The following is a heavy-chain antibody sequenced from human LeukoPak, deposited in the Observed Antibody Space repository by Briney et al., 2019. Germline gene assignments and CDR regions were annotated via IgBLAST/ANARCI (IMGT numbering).Heavy chain of an antibody. CDR1: GGSISSGDYY. Sequence: SETLSLTCTVSGGSISSGDYYWSWIRQPPGKGLEWIGYIYYSGSTYYNPSLKSRVTISVDTSKNQFSLKLSSVTAADTAVYYCARHEDWNYVFRWYFDLWGRGTLVTVSS. CDR3: ARHEDWNYVFRWYFDL. J-gene: IGHJ2*01. D-gene: IGHD1-7*01. CDR2: IYYSGST. V-gene: IGHV4-30-4*01.